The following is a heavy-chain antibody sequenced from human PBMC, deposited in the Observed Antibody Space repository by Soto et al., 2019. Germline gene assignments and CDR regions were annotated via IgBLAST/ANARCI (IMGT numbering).Heavy chain of an antibody. D-gene: IGHD3-16*01. CDR1: GVSISSSSYY. CDR3: ARQTGGFGYYFDY. Sequence: SETLSLTSPVSGVSISSSSYYWGWVRQPPGKELEWIGAIYYNGNSWYNPSLGSQVTISVDASKNQFSLKLRSVTAADTAVYYCARQTGGFGYYFDYWGPGTLVTAPQ. V-gene: IGHV4-39*01. CDR2: IYYNGNS. J-gene: IGHJ4*02.